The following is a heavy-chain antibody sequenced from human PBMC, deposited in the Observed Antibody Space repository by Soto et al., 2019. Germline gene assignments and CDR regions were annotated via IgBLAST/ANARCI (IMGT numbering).Heavy chain of an antibody. Sequence: LRLSCAASGFVFSSYDMHWVRHTTGAGLEWVSVIANTGDPYYSDSVKGRFTISRDNAKNALYLQMNSLRVGDSAMYYCAREGTGGGFDIWGQGTKVTVS. CDR1: GFVFSSYD. V-gene: IGHV3-13*05. D-gene: IGHD1-1*01. J-gene: IGHJ3*02. CDR3: AREGTGGGFDI. CDR2: IANTGDP.